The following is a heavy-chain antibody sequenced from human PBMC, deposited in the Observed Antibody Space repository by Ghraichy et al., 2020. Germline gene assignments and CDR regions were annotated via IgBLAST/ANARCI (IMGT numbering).Heavy chain of an antibody. J-gene: IGHJ3*02. CDR3: AGFSGYSSGWSAFDI. Sequence: SETLSLTCTVSGGSVSTGSYYWSWIRQPPGKGLEWIGYIYYSGSTNYNPSLKSRVTISVDTSKNHFSLKLNSVTAADTAVYYCAGFSGYSSGWSAFDIWGQGTMVTVSS. CDR2: IYYSGST. CDR1: GGSVSTGSYY. D-gene: IGHD6-19*01. V-gene: IGHV4-61*01.